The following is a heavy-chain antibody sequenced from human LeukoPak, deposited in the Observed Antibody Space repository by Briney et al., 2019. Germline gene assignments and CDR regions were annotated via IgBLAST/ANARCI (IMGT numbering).Heavy chain of an antibody. CDR1: GGSITSSNW. Sequence: SETLSLTCAVSGGSITSSNWWSWVRPPPEKGLEWIGEIYHSGSTNYNPSLKSRVTISVDKSKNQFSLKVSSVTAADTAVYYCARANDYGDPLPRYMDVWGKGTTVTVSS. D-gene: IGHD4-17*01. CDR2: IYHSGST. CDR3: ARANDYGDPLPRYMDV. V-gene: IGHV4-4*02. J-gene: IGHJ6*03.